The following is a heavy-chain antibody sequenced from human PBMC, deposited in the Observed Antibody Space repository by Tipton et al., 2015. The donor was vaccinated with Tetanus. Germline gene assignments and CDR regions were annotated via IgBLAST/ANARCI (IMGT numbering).Heavy chain of an antibody. Sequence: SLRLSCAASGFTFSSYSMNWVRQAPGKGLEWVSSISSSSSYIYYADSVEGRFTISRDNAKNSLYLQMNSLRAEDTAVYYCARDQGYGDYEFDYWGQGTLVTVSS. D-gene: IGHD4-17*01. CDR2: ISSSSSYI. CDR1: GFTFSSYS. V-gene: IGHV3-21*01. CDR3: ARDQGYGDYEFDY. J-gene: IGHJ4*02.